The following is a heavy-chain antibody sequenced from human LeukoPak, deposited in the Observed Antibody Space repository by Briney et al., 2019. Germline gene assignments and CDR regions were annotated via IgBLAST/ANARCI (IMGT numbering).Heavy chain of an antibody. J-gene: IGHJ4*02. CDR3: AKDGSADIVVVPA. CDR2: FSGSGGST. Sequence: GGSLRLSCVVSGFTFSSFAMSWVRQAPGKGLEWVSTFSGSGGSTYYADSVKGRFTISRDNSKNTLYLQMNSLRAEDTAVYYCAKDGSADIVVVPAWGQGTLVTVSS. CDR1: GFTFSSFA. D-gene: IGHD2-2*01. V-gene: IGHV3-23*01.